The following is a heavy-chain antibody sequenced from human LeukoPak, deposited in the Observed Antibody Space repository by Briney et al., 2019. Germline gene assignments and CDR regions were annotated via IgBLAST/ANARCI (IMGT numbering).Heavy chain of an antibody. CDR1: GFTFSSYS. Sequence: GGSLRLSCAASGFTFSSYSMNWVRQAPGKGLEWVSYISSSSSTIYYADSVKDRSTISRDNAKNSLYLQMNSLRAEDTAVYYCARYKLVRSNDDAFDIWGQGTMVTVSS. V-gene: IGHV3-48*01. D-gene: IGHD3-10*01. CDR2: ISSSSSTI. CDR3: ARYKLVRSNDDAFDI. J-gene: IGHJ3*02.